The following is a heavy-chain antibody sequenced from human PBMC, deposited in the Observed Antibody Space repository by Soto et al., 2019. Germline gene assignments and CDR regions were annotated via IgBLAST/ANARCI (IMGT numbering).Heavy chain of an antibody. D-gene: IGHD2-15*01. CDR2: ISGSGGST. J-gene: IGHJ4*02. Sequence: EVQLLESGGGLVQPGGSLRLSCAASGFTFSSYAMSWVRQAPGKGLEWVSAISGSGGSTYYADSVKGRFTISRDNSKNTVYLQVNSLRTDDTGVYYCAKEAGVAQPLDYWGQGTLVTVSS. CDR3: AKEAGVAQPLDY. V-gene: IGHV3-23*01. CDR1: GFTFSSYA.